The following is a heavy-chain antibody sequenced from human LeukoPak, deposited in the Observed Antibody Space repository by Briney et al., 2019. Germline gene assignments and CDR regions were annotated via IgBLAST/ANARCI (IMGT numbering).Heavy chain of an antibody. CDR3: ARDWSEYDFWSGYYSFNRNDY. D-gene: IGHD3-3*01. J-gene: IGHJ4*02. V-gene: IGHV1-18*01. CDR1: GYTFTSYG. Sequence: ASVKVSCKASGYTFTSYGISWVRQAPGQGLEWMGWISAYNGNTNYAQKLQGRVTMTTDTSTSTAYMKLRSLRSDDTAVYYCARDWSEYDFWSGYYSFNRNDYWGQGTLVTVSS. CDR2: ISAYNGNT.